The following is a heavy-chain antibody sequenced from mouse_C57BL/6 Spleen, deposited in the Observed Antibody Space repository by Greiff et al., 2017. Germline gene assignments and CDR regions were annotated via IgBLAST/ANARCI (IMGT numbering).Heavy chain of an antibody. J-gene: IGHJ2*01. Sequence: QVQLKESGAELVRPGASVTLSCKASGYTFTDYEMHWVKQTPVHGLEWIGAIDPETGGTAYNQKFKGKAILTADKSSSTAYMELRSLTSEDSAVYYCTRDYGKEDYFDYWGQGTTLTVSS. CDR2: IDPETGGT. D-gene: IGHD1-1*02. V-gene: IGHV1-15*01. CDR1: GYTFTDYE. CDR3: TRDYGKEDYFDY.